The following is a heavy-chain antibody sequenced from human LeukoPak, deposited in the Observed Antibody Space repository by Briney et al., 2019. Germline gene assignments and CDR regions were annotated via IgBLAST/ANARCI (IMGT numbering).Heavy chain of an antibody. D-gene: IGHD2-2*01. Sequence: GRSLRLSCAASGFTFSSYGMHWVRQAPGKGLEWVAVISYGGSNKYYADSVKGRFTISRDNSRNTLYLQMNSLRAEDTAVYYCAKDSMRYCSSTSCLGRLDPWGQGTLVTVSS. CDR3: AKDSMRYCSSTSCLGRLDP. CDR2: ISYGGSNK. CDR1: GFTFSSYG. J-gene: IGHJ5*02. V-gene: IGHV3-30*18.